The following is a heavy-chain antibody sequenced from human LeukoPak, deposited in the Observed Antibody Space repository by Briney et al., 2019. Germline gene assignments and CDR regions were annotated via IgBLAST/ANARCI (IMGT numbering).Heavy chain of an antibody. V-gene: IGHV3-30*19. CDR3: ARSASGYYLPYYFDY. CDR2: ISYDGSNK. CDR1: GFTFSNYG. D-gene: IGHD3-22*01. J-gene: IGHJ4*02. Sequence: GGSLRLSCAASGFTFSNYGMHWVRQAPGKGLEWVAVISYDGSNKYYADSVKGRFTISRDNSKNTLYLQMNSLRAEDTAVYYCARSASGYYLPYYFDYWGQGTLVTVSS.